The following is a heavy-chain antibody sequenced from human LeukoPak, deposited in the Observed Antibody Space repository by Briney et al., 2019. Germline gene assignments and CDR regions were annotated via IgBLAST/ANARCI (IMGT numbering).Heavy chain of an antibody. D-gene: IGHD3-22*01. CDR1: GYTFTGYY. CDR3: AREGPPRDSYDSSVFFQIFYFDL. J-gene: IGHJ4*02. Sequence: ASVKVSCKASGYTFTGYYMHWVRQAPGQGLEWMGWINPNSGGTNYAQKFQGRVTMTRDTSISTAYMELSRLRSDDTAAYYCAREGPPRDSYDSSVFFQIFYFDLGGQGTRVTVPS. V-gene: IGHV1-2*02. CDR2: INPNSGGT.